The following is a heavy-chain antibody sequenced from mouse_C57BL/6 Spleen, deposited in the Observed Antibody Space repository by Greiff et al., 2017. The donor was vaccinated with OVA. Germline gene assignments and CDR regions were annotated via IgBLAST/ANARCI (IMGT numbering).Heavy chain of an antibody. Sequence: LVKPGASVKISCKASGYAFSSSWMNWVKQRPGKGLEWIGRIYPGDGDTNYNGKFKGKATLTADKSSSTAYMQLSSLTSEDSAVYFCARGLLRYLWYFDVWGTGTTVTVSS. D-gene: IGHD1-1*01. CDR3: ARGLLRYLWYFDV. V-gene: IGHV1-82*01. J-gene: IGHJ1*03. CDR1: GYAFSSSW. CDR2: IYPGDGDT.